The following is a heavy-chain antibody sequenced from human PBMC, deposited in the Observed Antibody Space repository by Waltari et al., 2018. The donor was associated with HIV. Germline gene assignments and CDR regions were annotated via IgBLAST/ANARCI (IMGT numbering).Heavy chain of an antibody. CDR1: GFTVSSNY. CDR2: IYSGGST. V-gene: IGHV3-53*01. Sequence: EVQLVESGGGLIQPGGSLRLSCAASGFTVSSNYMSWVRQAPGKGLEWVSVIYSGGSTYYADSVKGRFTISRDNSKNTLYLQMNSLRAEDTAVYYCARGRDWEPYYFDYWGQGTLVTVSS. J-gene: IGHJ4*02. CDR3: ARGRDWEPYYFDY. D-gene: IGHD1-26*01.